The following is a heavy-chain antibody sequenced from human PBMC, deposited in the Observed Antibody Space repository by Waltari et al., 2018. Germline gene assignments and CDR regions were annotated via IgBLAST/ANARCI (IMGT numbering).Heavy chain of an antibody. CDR1: GFTFSSYA. V-gene: IGHV3-23*04. CDR3: AKDPQWDKALGS. CDR2: ISAGGSST. J-gene: IGHJ5*02. D-gene: IGHD5-18*01. Sequence: EVQLVESGGGLVQPGGSLRLSCAASGFTFSSYAMSWVRQGPGKGLEGVSGISAGGSSTYYADSVKGRFTISRDNSKNTLYLQMNSLRGEYTAVYYCAKDPQWDKALGSWGQGTLITVSS.